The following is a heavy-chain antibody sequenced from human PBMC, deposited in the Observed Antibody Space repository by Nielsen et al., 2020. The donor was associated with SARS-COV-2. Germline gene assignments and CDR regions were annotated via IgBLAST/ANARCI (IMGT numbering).Heavy chain of an antibody. V-gene: IGHV1-24*01. CDR3: ATTYGDYSGPWRGFDP. D-gene: IGHD4-17*01. CDR2: FDPGDGKT. Sequence: ASVKVSCKVSGYTLTELSMHWVRQAPGKGLEWMGSFDPGDGKTIYAQRFQSRVTMTEDTSTDTAYMELSSLRSEDTAVYYCATTYGDYSGPWRGFDPWGQGTLVTVSS. J-gene: IGHJ5*02. CDR1: GYTLTELS.